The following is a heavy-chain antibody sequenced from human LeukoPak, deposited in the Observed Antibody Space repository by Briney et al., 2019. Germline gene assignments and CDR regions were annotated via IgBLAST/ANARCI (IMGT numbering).Heavy chain of an antibody. D-gene: IGHD4-17*01. Sequence: PGRSLRLSCAASGFTFSSYAMHWVRQAPGKGLEWVAVISYDGSNKYYADSVKGRFTLPRDNSKNTLYLQMNSLRAEDTAVYYCARAKGPRVTTYYFDYWGQGTLVTVSS. J-gene: IGHJ4*02. CDR3: ARAKGPRVTTYYFDY. CDR1: GFTFSSYA. CDR2: ISYDGSNK. V-gene: IGHV3-30*01.